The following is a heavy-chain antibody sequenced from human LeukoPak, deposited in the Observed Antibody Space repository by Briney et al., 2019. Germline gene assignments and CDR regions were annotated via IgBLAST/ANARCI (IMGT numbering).Heavy chain of an antibody. CDR3: ARSSGYLFDP. D-gene: IGHD3-22*01. V-gene: IGHV4-34*01. CDR1: GGSFSGYY. Sequence: KHSETLSLTCAVYGGSFSGYYWSWIRQPPGKGLEWIGEINHSGSTNYNPSLKSRVTISVDTSKNQFSLKLSSVSAADTAVYYCARSSGYLFDPWGQGILVTVSS. J-gene: IGHJ5*02. CDR2: INHSGST.